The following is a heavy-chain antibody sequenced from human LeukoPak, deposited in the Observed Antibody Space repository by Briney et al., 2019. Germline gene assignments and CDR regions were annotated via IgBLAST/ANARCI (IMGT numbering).Heavy chain of an antibody. V-gene: IGHV1-69*05. J-gene: IGHJ4*02. CDR3: AREWISGGSGSYIRDY. CDR2: IFPIFGTA. Sequence: ASVKVSCKASGGTFSSYAISWVRQAPGQGLEWMGRIFPIFGTANYAQKFQGRVTITTDESTSTAYMELSSLRSEDTAVYYCAREWISGGSGSYIRDYWGQGTLVTVSS. CDR1: GGTFSSYA. D-gene: IGHD3-10*01.